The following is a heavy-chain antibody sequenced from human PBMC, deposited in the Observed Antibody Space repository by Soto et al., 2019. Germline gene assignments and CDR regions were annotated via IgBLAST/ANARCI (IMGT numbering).Heavy chain of an antibody. CDR3: ARAHSRPYGDCVPWYLDL. CDR1: GYTFTSYD. J-gene: IGHJ2*01. V-gene: IGHV1-8*01. Sequence: AAVKGSFKDSGYTFTSYDINWVRQATGQVLEWMGWMNPNSGNTGYAQNFQGRVTMTRNTSISTAYMELSSLRSEDTAVYYCARAHSRPYGDCVPWYLDLGGRGTLVNVSS. CDR2: MNPNSGNT. D-gene: IGHD4-17*01.